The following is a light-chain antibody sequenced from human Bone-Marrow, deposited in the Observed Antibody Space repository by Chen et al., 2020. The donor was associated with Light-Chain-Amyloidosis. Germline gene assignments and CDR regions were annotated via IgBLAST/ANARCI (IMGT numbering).Light chain of an antibody. CDR1: NIGSTS. CDR3: QVWNRSSDRPV. V-gene: IGLV3-21*02. J-gene: IGLJ3*02. Sequence: SYVLTQPSSVSVAPGPTATIACGGNNIGSTSVHWYQQTPGQAPLLVVYDDSDRPSGIPGRLSGANSGNTATMTISRVGAGDEADYYCQVWNRSSDRPVFGGGTKLTGL. CDR2: DDS.